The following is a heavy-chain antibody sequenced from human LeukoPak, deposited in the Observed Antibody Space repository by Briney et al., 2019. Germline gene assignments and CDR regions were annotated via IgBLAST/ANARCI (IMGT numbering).Heavy chain of an antibody. V-gene: IGHV3-30-3*01. J-gene: IGHJ4*02. Sequence: GGSLRLSCAASGFTFNNYAMHWVRQPPRKGLEWVAVVTYDGNNQYYADSVKGRFTVSRDNSRNTVNLQMNSLRGEDTAVYYCARAPVREAVAGVDYWGQGTLVTVSS. CDR3: ARAPVREAVAGVDY. D-gene: IGHD6-19*01. CDR1: GFTFNNYA. CDR2: VTYDGNNQ.